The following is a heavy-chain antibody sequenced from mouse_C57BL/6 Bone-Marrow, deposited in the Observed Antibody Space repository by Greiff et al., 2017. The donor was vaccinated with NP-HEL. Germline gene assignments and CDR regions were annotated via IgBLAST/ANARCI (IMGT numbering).Heavy chain of an antibody. Sequence: QVQLQQPGAELVRPGSSVKLSCKASGYTFTSYWMHWVKQRPIQGLEWIGNIHPSDSETHYNQKFKDKATFTVDKSSSTAYMQLSSRTSADSAVYYCARSRYGRSYAMDYWGQGTSVTVSS. D-gene: IGHD2-14*01. CDR3: ARSRYGRSYAMDY. CDR1: GYTFTSYW. J-gene: IGHJ4*01. V-gene: IGHV1-52*01. CDR2: IHPSDSET.